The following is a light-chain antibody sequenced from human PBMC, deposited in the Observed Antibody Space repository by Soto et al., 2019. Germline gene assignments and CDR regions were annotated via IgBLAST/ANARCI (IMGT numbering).Light chain of an antibody. Sequence: QSVLTQPPSVSGAPGQRVTISCTGSSSNIGAGHDVHWYQQLPGTAPKLLIYGNSNRPSGVPDRFSGSKSGTSASLAITGLQAEDEADYYCQSYDNSLSAHDVFGTGTKLTVL. CDR1: SSNIGAGHD. CDR2: GNS. V-gene: IGLV1-40*01. J-gene: IGLJ1*01. CDR3: QSYDNSLSAHDV.